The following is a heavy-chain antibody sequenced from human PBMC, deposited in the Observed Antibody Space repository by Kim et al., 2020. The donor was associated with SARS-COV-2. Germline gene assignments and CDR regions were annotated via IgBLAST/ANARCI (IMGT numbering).Heavy chain of an antibody. Sequence: GGSLRLSCAASGFTFSSYAMTWVRQAPGKGLEWVSGVSISGGSTHYADSVKGRFTISRDNSKNTLYLQMNSLRAEDTAVYYCAKNTIDYYYMDVWGKGTTVTV. V-gene: IGHV3-23*01. D-gene: IGHD1-26*01. J-gene: IGHJ6*03. CDR1: GFTFSSYA. CDR2: VSISGGST. CDR3: AKNTIDYYYMDV.